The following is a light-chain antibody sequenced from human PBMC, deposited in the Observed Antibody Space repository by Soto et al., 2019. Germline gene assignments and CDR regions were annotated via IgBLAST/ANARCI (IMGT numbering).Light chain of an antibody. V-gene: IGKV3-20*01. CDR2: GAS. CDR1: QTVSSNF. CDR3: QQYGTSPAT. J-gene: IGKJ1*01. Sequence: EIVLTHPPRTLSLSPCDRATLSCTASQTVSSNFLAWYQQRPAQAPRLLIHGASTRATGITDRFGGSVSGTDFTLIISGLEPEDFAVYYCQQYGTSPATFGQGTKVDIK.